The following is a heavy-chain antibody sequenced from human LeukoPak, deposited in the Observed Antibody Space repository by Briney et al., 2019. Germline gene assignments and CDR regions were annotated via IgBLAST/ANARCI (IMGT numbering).Heavy chain of an antibody. CDR1: GGSISSSSYY. CDR3: ARDERYSYGLRC. J-gene: IGHJ4*02. V-gene: IGHV4-39*07. Sequence: SETLSLTCTVSGGSISSSSYYWSWIRQPPGKGLEWIGEINHSGSTNYNPSLKSRVTISVDTSKNQFSLKLSSVTAADTAVYYCARDERYSYGLRCWGQGTLVTVSS. D-gene: IGHD5-18*01. CDR2: INHSGST.